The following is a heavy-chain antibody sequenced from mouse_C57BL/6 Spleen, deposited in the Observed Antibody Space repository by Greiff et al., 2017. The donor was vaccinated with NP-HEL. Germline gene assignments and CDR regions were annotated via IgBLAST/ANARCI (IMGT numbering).Heavy chain of an antibody. J-gene: IGHJ2*01. CDR2: FYPGSGSI. Sequence: QVHVKQSGAELVKPGASVKLSCKASGYTFTEYTIHWVKQRSGQGLEWIGWFYPGSGSIKYNEKFKDKATLTADKSSSTVYMELSRLTSEDSAVYFCARHEDPWVSFDYWGQGTTLTVSS. V-gene: IGHV1-62-2*01. CDR3: ARHEDPWVSFDY. D-gene: IGHD4-1*01. CDR1: GYTFTEYT.